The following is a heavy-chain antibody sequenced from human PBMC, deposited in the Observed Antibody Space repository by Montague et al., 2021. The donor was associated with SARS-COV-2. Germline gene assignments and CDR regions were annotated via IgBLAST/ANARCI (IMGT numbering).Heavy chain of an antibody. J-gene: IGHJ4*02. D-gene: IGHD5-12*01. V-gene: IGHV4-4*02. CDR3: ARTGAYDHFDY. Sequence: SETLSLTCTVSGGSVNSTNWWSWVRQPPGKGLEWIAEVYRTGGTMFNPSFRSRVTLSIDRSKNLFSLNLNPVTVADTAVYYCARTGAYDHFDYWGPGTLVIVSS. CDR1: GGSVNSTNW. CDR2: VYRTGGT.